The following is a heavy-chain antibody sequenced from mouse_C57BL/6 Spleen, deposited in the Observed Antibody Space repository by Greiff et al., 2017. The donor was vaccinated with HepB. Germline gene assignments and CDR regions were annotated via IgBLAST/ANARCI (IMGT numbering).Heavy chain of an antibody. CDR1: GFTFSDYG. Sequence: DVQLVESGGGLVKPGGSLKLSCAASGFTFSDYGMHWVRQAPEKGLEWVAYISSGSSTIYYADTVKGRFTISRDNAKNTLFLQMTSLRSEDTAMYYCARRYDGYYDYAMDYWGQRTSVTVSS. V-gene: IGHV5-17*01. CDR3: ARRYDGYYDYAMDY. J-gene: IGHJ4*01. D-gene: IGHD2-3*01. CDR2: ISSGSSTI.